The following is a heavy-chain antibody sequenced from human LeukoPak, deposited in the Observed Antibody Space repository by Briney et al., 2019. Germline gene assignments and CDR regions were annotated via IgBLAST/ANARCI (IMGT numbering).Heavy chain of an antibody. D-gene: IGHD6-19*01. CDR2: FDPEDGET. CDR3: ATVDSSGWYEASFDY. V-gene: IGHV1-24*01. J-gene: IGHJ4*02. CDR1: GYTLTELS. Sequence: ASVKVSCKVAGYTLTELSMHWGRQAPGKGLEWMGGFDPEDGETIYAQKFQGRVTMTEDTSPHTAYMELSSLRPEDTAVYYFATVDSSGWYEASFDYWGQGTLVTVSS.